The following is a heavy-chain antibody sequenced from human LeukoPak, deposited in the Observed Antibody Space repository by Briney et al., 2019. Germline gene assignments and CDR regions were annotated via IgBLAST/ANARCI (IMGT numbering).Heavy chain of an antibody. Sequence: GGSLRLSCAASGFTFGASWMSWVRQAPGKGREGVGNMNQDGSAKGYVDSVKGRFTISRDNARNSLYLQMSSLRPEDTAVYYCATYTHWVAGDVWGQGTTVTVSS. CDR3: ATYTHWVAGDV. V-gene: IGHV3-7*01. CDR1: GFTFGASW. J-gene: IGHJ6*02. CDR2: MNQDGSAK. D-gene: IGHD3-16*01.